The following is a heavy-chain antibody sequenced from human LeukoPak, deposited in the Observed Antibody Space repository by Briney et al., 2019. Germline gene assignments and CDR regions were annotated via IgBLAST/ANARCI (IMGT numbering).Heavy chain of an antibody. D-gene: IGHD3-10*01. CDR1: GFTFSSYG. J-gene: IGHJ4*02. V-gene: IGHV3-30*18. CDR3: AKDRYYGSGSNPPGY. CDR2: ISYDGSNK. Sequence: GGSLRLSCAASGFTFSSYGMHWVRQAPGKGLEWVAVISYDGSNKYYADSVKGRFTISRDNSKNTLYLQMNSLRAEDTAVYYCAKDRYYGSGSNPPGYWGQGTLVTVSS.